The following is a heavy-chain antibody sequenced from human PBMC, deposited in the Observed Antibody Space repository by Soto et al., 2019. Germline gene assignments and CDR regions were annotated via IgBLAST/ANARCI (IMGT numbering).Heavy chain of an antibody. Sequence: QVQLVESGGGVVQPGRSLRLSCAASGFTFSSYAMHWVRQAPGKGLEWVAVISYDGSNKYYADSVKGRFTISRDNSKNTLYLQMTSLRAEDTAVYYCATCSGGSCYVGYHYYYYYGMDVWGQGTTVTVSS. CDR3: ATCSGGSCYVGYHYYYYYGMDV. CDR2: ISYDGSNK. D-gene: IGHD2-15*01. V-gene: IGHV3-30-3*01. J-gene: IGHJ6*02. CDR1: GFTFSSYA.